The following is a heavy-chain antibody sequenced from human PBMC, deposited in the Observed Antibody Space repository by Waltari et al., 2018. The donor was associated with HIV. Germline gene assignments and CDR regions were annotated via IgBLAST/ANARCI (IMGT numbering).Heavy chain of an antibody. CDR3: ARQIPSGYSYGYDDY. Sequence: QVQLVQSGAEVKKPGASVKVSCKASGYTFTSYAMHWVRQAPGQRLEWMGWINAGNGNTKYSQKFQGRVTITRDTSASTAYMELSSLRSEDTAVYYCARQIPSGYSYGYDDYWGQGTLVTVSS. CDR1: GYTFTSYA. J-gene: IGHJ4*02. CDR2: INAGNGNT. V-gene: IGHV1-3*01. D-gene: IGHD5-18*01.